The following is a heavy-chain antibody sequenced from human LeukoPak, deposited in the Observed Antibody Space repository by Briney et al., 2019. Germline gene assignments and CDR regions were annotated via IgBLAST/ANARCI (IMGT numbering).Heavy chain of an antibody. CDR1: GGTFISYA. J-gene: IGHJ4*02. CDR2: IIPILGIA. V-gene: IGHV1-69*04. Sequence: SVTVSFKASGGTFISYAISGVRQAPGQGLEWVGRIIPILGIANYAQKVQGRVTISADKSTSTAYMELSSLRSEDTAVYYCARERRDGYNPNFDYWGQGTLVTVSS. CDR3: ARERRDGYNPNFDY. D-gene: IGHD5-24*01.